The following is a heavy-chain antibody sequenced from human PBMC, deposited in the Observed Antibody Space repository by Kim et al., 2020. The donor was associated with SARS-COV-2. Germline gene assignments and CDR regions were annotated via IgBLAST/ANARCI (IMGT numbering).Heavy chain of an antibody. J-gene: IGHJ5*02. CDR1: DGSISTSSYY. V-gene: IGHV4-39*01. CDR2: VYYSGST. D-gene: IGHD2-2*01. CDR3: ARGGLYCSSTSCDFDP. Sequence: SETLSLTCTVSDGSISTSSYYWGWIRQPPGKGLEWIGSVYYSGSTFYNPYLKSRVTISVDTPKNQFSLRLSSVTAADTAVYYCARGGLYCSSTSCDFDPWGQGTRVTVSS.